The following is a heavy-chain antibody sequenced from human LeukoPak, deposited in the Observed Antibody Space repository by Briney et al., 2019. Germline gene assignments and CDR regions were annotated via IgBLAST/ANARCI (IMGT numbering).Heavy chain of an antibody. J-gene: IGHJ5*02. CDR3: ARVVRWFDP. Sequence: SETLSLTCAVSGGSISSGGYSWSWIRQPPGKGLEWIGYIYHSESTYYNPSLKSRVTISVDRSKNQFSLKLSSVTAADTAVYYCARVVRWFDPWGQGTLVTVSS. CDR2: IYHSEST. D-gene: IGHD6-13*01. V-gene: IGHV4-30-2*01. CDR1: GGSISSGGYS.